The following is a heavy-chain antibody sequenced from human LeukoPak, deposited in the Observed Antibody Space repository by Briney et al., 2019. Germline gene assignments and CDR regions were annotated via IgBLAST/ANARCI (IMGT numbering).Heavy chain of an antibody. D-gene: IGHD2-8*01. Sequence: GGSRRPSCAAPGLTFVTYAMPWFGQPPGKGLEWVAFIRYDGSNKYYADSVKGRFTISRDNSKNTLYLQMNSLRAEDTAVYYCAKELMGVFDYWGQGTLVTVSS. CDR1: GLTFVTYA. CDR3: AKELMGVFDY. CDR2: IRYDGSNK. V-gene: IGHV3-30*02. J-gene: IGHJ4*02.